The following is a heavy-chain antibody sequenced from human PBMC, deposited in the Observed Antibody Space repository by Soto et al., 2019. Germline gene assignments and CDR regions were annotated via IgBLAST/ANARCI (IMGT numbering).Heavy chain of an antibody. CDR1: GDSVSSNSAD. Sequence: QSQTLSLTCAISGDSVSSNSADWNWIRQSPSRGLEWLGRTYYRSKWYNDYALSVKIGITINPDTTKNQFSLQLNSVTPEDTVVYYCARDPRKTRSNDFDYWGQGTLVTVSS. D-gene: IGHD4-4*01. V-gene: IGHV6-1*01. CDR3: ARDPRKTRSNDFDY. J-gene: IGHJ4*02. CDR2: TYYRSKWYN.